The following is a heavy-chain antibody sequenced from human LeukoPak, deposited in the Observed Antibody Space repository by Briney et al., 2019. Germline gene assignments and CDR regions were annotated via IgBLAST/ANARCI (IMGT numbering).Heavy chain of an antibody. CDR2: IYYRGST. D-gene: IGHD3-10*01. J-gene: IGHJ6*02. CDR3: ARPMVRGADGMDV. CDR1: GGSISSSDNY. V-gene: IGHV4-39*01. Sequence: PSETLSLTCTVSGGSISSSDNYWGWIRQPPGKGLEWIGSIYYRGSTHYNPSLKSRVTIFVDTSKNQFSLKLSSVTAADTAVYYCARPMVRGADGMDVWGQGTTVTVSS.